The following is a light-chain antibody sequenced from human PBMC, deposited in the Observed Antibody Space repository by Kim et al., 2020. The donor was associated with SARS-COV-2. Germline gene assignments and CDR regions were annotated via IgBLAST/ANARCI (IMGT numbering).Light chain of an antibody. CDR3: QTWGTGIWV. Sequence: ASDKRTCTLSSGHSRYAIAWHQQQPEKGPRYLMKLNSDGSHSKGDGIPDRFSGSSSGAERYLTISSLQSEDEADYYCQTWGTGIWVFGGGTQLTVL. CDR1: SGHSRYA. CDR2: LNSDGSH. V-gene: IGLV4-69*01. J-gene: IGLJ3*02.